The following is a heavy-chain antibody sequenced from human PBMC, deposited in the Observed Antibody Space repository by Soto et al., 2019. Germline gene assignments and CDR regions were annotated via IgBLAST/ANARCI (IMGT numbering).Heavy chain of an antibody. CDR2: IVPIFGTT. CDR3: AGVGAAAGLYNFHGLVV. V-gene: IGHV1-69*13. J-gene: IGHJ6*01. CDR1: GGTFSNYA. Sequence: SVKVSCKVSGGTFSNYAIDWVRLAPGHGLEWMGGIVPIFGTTYYTQKFQSRATIIAEDSTTTAYLEMSSLRSEDTARYYCAGVGAAAGLYNFHGLVVWG. D-gene: IGHD6-13*01.